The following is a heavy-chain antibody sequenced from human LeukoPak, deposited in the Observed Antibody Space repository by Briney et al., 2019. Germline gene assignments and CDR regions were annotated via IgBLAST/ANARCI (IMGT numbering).Heavy chain of an antibody. CDR2: IYTSGST. CDR3: AREGSSGWYYFDY. CDR1: GGSISSSNYY. J-gene: IGHJ4*02. Sequence: SETLSLTCVVSGGSISSSNYYWSWIRQPAGKGLGWIGRIYTSGSTNYNPSLKSRVTMSVDTSKNQFSLKLSSVTAADTAVYYCAREGSSGWYYFDYWGQGTLVTVSS. D-gene: IGHD6-19*01. V-gene: IGHV4-61*02.